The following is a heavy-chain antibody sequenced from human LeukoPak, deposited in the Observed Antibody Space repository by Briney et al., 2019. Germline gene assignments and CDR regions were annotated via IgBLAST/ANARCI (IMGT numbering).Heavy chain of an antibody. D-gene: IGHD2-21*02. J-gene: IGHJ4*02. CDR2: IWYDGSNK. CDR1: GFIFSSYG. Sequence: GGSLRLSCAASGFIFSSYGMHWVRQAPGKGLEWVAVIWYDGSNKYYADSVKGRFTISRDNSKNTLYLQMNSLRAEDTAVYYCARDYYCGGDCYPAYWGQGTLVTVSS. CDR3: ARDYYCGGDCYPAY. V-gene: IGHV3-33*01.